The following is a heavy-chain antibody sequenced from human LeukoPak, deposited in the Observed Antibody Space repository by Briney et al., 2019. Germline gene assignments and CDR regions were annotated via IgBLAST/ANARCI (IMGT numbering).Heavy chain of an antibody. J-gene: IGHJ3*02. CDR3: ARASLTRAFDI. CDR2: INPNSGRT. Sequence: ASVKVSCKASGYTFTGYYMHWVRQAPGQGVEWMGWINPNSGRTNYAQKFQGRVTMTRDTSISTAYMELSRLRSDDSAVYYCARASLTRAFDIWGQGTMVTVSS. CDR1: GYTFTGYY. D-gene: IGHD2-15*01. V-gene: IGHV1-2*02.